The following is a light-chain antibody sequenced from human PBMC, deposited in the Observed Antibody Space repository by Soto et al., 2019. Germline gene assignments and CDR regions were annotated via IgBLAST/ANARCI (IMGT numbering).Light chain of an antibody. Sequence: EVVLTQSPGTLSLSPGERATLSCRASQSLSSSFLAWYQKKPGQAPRLLIYGASNRATGIPDWFSGSGSGIYFTLTFSRLEPDDFAVYFCLQYCSPLYTFGQGTKLEIK. V-gene: IGKV3-20*01. CDR2: GAS. CDR3: LQYCSPLYT. J-gene: IGKJ2*01. CDR1: QSLSSSF.